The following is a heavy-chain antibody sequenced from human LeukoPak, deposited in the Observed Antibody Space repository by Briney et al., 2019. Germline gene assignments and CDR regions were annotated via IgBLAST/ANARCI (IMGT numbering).Heavy chain of an antibody. CDR3: ARLVGAHSWFDP. J-gene: IGHJ5*02. D-gene: IGHD1-26*01. Sequence: PSETLSLTCTVSGGSISSYYWSWIRQPPGKGLEWIGYIYYSGSTNYNPSLKSRVTISVDTSKNQFSLKLSSVTAADTAVYYCARLVGAHSWFDPWGQGTLVTVSS. CDR2: IYYSGST. CDR1: GGSISSYY. V-gene: IGHV4-59*08.